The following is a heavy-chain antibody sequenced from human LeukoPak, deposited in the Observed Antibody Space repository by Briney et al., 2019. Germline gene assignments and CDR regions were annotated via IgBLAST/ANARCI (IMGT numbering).Heavy chain of an antibody. J-gene: IGHJ4*02. Sequence: GGSLGLSCAASGFTFSNYYMNWVRQAPGKGLEWVSSISSGGDYIYYADSVKGRLTISRDNANNTLYLQMNSLRAEDTAVYYCAREESGSRFDFWGQGTLVTVSS. CDR2: ISSGGDYI. D-gene: IGHD1-26*01. CDR3: AREESGSRFDF. CDR1: GFTFSNYY. V-gene: IGHV3-21*06.